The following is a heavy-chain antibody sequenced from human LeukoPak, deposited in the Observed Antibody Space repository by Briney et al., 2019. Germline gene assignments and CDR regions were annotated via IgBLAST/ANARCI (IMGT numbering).Heavy chain of an antibody. V-gene: IGHV3-11*01. D-gene: IGHD1-26*01. Sequence: GGSLRLSCAASGFIFSDQNMNWVRQAPGKGLEWVSYISSSGSTIYYADSVKGRFTISRDNAKNSLYLQMNSLRAEDTAVYCCARLNGGSKSPSYWGQGTLVTVSS. J-gene: IGHJ4*02. CDR1: GFIFSDQN. CDR3: ARLNGGSKSPSY. CDR2: ISSSGSTI.